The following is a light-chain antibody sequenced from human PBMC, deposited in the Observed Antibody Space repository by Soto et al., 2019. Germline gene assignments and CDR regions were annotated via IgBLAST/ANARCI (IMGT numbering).Light chain of an antibody. CDR3: QQRSNWPPIT. V-gene: IGKV3-11*01. CDR1: QSVRSS. Sequence: EIVLTQSPGTLSLSPGERATLFCRASQSVRSSLAWYQQKPGQAPRLLIYDASNRATGIPARFSGSGSGTDFTLTISSLEPEDFAVYYRQQRSNWPPITFGQGTRLEIK. J-gene: IGKJ5*01. CDR2: DAS.